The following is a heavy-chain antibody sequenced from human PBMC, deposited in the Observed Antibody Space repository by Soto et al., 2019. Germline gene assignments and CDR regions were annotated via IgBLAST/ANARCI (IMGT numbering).Heavy chain of an antibody. CDR3: AGRGSGSYYDY. D-gene: IGHD1-26*01. J-gene: IGHJ4*02. Sequence: EVQLLESGGGLVQPGGSKRLSCAASGFTFSSYAMRWVRQAPGKGLEWVSAISGSGGSTYYADSVKGRFTVSRDTSKNTLYLQMNSLRAEDTAVYYCAGRGSGSYYDYWGQGTLVTVSS. CDR2: ISGSGGST. V-gene: IGHV3-23*01. CDR1: GFTFSSYA.